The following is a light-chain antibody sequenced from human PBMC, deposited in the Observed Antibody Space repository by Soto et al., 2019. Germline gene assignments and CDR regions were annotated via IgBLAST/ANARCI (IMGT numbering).Light chain of an antibody. Sequence: EIVLTQSPATLSLSPGERATLSCRASQSVSSTLAWYQQKPGQAPRLHIYDASNRATGIPARFSGSGSRTDFTLTISSLEPEDFAVYYCQQRSKWPRTFGQGTKVEIK. CDR2: DAS. CDR3: QQRSKWPRT. V-gene: IGKV3-11*01. J-gene: IGKJ1*01. CDR1: QSVSST.